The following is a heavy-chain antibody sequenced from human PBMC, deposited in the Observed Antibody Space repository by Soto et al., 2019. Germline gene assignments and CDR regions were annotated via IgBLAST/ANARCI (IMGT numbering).Heavy chain of an antibody. Sequence: GESLKISCKGSGYSFTSYWIGWVRQMPGKGLEWMGIIYPGDSDTRYSPSFQGQVTISADKSISTAYLQWSSLKASDTAMYYCARLDYYDSSGYYYSAHFDYWGQGTLVPVSS. CDR3: ARLDYYDSSGYYYSAHFDY. J-gene: IGHJ4*02. CDR2: IYPGDSDT. V-gene: IGHV5-51*01. D-gene: IGHD3-22*01. CDR1: GYSFTSYW.